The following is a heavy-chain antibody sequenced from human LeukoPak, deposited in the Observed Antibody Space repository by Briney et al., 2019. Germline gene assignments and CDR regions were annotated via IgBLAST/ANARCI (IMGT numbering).Heavy chain of an antibody. CDR2: ISWNSGTI. J-gene: IGHJ4*02. CDR3: ARKRGYYFDY. CDR1: GFTFDDYV. Sequence: PGGSLRLSCAASGFTFDDYVMNWVRQAPGKGLEWVSGISWNSGTIGYADSVKGRFTISRDNSKNTLYLQMNSLRAEDTAVYYCARKRGYYFDYWGQGTLVTVSS. V-gene: IGHV3-9*01.